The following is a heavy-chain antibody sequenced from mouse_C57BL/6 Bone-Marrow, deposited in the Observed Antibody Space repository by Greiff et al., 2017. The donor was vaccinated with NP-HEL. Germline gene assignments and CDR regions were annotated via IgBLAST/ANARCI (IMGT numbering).Heavy chain of an antibody. CDR3: ARDSDYAY. CDR1: GYSITSGYY. D-gene: IGHD2-4*01. CDR2: ISYDGSN. V-gene: IGHV3-6*01. J-gene: IGHJ2*01. Sequence: EVKLEESGPGLVKPSQSLSLTCSVTGYSITSGYYWNWIRQFPGNKLEWMGYISYDGSNNYNPSLKNRISITRDTSKNQVFLKLNSVTTEDIATYYCARDSDYAYWGQGTTLTVSS.